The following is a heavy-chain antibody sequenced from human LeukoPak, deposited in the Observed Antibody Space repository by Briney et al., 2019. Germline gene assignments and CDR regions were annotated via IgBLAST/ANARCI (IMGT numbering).Heavy chain of an antibody. J-gene: IGHJ3*02. CDR1: GYTFTKSY. V-gene: IGHV1-46*01. Sequence: ASVKVSRKASGYTFTKSYIHWVRQAPGQRLEWMGLINPGGDNTDYAQNFQGRLTVTSDTSARTVYMELSSLRSEDTAVYYCARIRDGYNDAYDIWGQGTVVTVPS. CDR2: INPGGDNT. CDR3: ARIRDGYNDAYDI. D-gene: IGHD5-24*01.